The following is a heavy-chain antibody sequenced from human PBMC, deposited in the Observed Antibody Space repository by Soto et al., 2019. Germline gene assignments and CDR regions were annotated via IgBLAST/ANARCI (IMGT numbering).Heavy chain of an antibody. CDR1: GYSFTSYW. CDR2: IYPGDSDT. Sequence: GESLKISCKGSGYSFTSYWIGWVRQMPGKGLEWMGIIYPGDSDTRYSPSFQGQVTISADKSISTAYLQWSSLKASDTAMYYCATRGDCSSTSCSPGGYYYYYGMDVWGQGTTATVSS. CDR3: ATRGDCSSTSCSPGGYYYYYGMDV. V-gene: IGHV5-51*01. D-gene: IGHD2-2*01. J-gene: IGHJ6*02.